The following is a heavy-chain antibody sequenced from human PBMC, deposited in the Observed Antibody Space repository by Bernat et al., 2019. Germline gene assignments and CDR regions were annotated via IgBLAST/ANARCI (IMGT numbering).Heavy chain of an antibody. V-gene: IGHV3-11*06. Sequence: QVQLVESGGGLVKPGGSLRLSCAASGFTFSDFYMSWIRQAPGKGLEWVSYITTSGSYINYADSVKGRFTISSDNDKNSLYLQMSSLRAEDTAVYYCARVRDSGYDWDSWGQGALVTVSS. J-gene: IGHJ4*02. CDR3: ARVRDSGYDWDS. D-gene: IGHD5-12*01. CDR1: GFTFSDFY. CDR2: ITTSGSYI.